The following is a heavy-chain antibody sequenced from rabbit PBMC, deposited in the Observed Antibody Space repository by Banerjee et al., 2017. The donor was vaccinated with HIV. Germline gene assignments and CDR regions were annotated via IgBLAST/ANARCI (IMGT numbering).Heavy chain of an antibody. CDR3: ARGHLGTRAWYFDL. CDR2: IYTGNGGT. D-gene: IGHD4-2*01. CDR1: GFSFSSGYD. Sequence: QSLQESGGDLVQPGASLTLTCTVSGFSFSSGYDMCWVRQAPGKGLEWIGCIYTGNGGTWYVSWAKGRLTISKTSSTTVTLQMTSLTDADTATYFCARGHLGTRAWYFDLWGQGTLVTVS. V-gene: IGHV1S40*01. J-gene: IGHJ4*01.